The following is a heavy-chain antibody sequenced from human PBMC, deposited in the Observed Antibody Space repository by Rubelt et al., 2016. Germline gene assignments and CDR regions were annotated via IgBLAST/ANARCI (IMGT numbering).Heavy chain of an antibody. Sequence: LSLTCTVSDGSIGSSSWSWFRQPPGKGLEWIAYIYYSGRTKYNPSLKSRVTMSVDMSKNQFSLRLTSVTAADTAVYYCARQGGDFWSGYLIIGGYWGQGTLVTVSS. V-gene: IGHV4-59*08. J-gene: IGHJ4*02. CDR3: ARQGGDFWSGYLIIGGY. CDR2: IYYSGRT. D-gene: IGHD3-3*01. CDR1: DGSIGSSS.